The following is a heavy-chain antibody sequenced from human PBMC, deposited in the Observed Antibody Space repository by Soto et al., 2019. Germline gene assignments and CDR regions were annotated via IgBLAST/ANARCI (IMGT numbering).Heavy chain of an antibody. D-gene: IGHD2-2*01. J-gene: IGHJ5*02. Sequence: QVQLQQWGAGLLKPSETLSLTCAVYGGSFSGYYWSWIRQPPGKGLEWIGEINHSGSTNYNPSLKSRVNISVDTSKNQFSLKLSSVTAADTAVYYCSRGIVVVPAAISPPNWFDPWGQGTLVTVSS. CDR2: INHSGST. CDR1: GGSFSGYY. CDR3: SRGIVVVPAAISPPNWFDP. V-gene: IGHV4-34*01.